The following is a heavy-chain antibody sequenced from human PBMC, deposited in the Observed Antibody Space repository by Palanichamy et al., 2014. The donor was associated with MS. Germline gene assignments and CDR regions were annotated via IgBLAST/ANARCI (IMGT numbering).Heavy chain of an antibody. CDR2: INAHTGNT. CDR3: ARLWGRGYCNNFSCPGLDS. V-gene: IGHV1-18*01. D-gene: IGHD2/OR15-2a*01. J-gene: IGHJ4*02. CDR1: GYPFSRFR. Sequence: QVQLVQSGAEVKKPGASVKVSCKASGYPFSRFRFSWVRQAPGQGLEYMGWINAHTGNTTYTQKFQGRVTMTTDTSTSTAHMELRSLRSDDTAVYYCARLWGRGYCNNFSCPGLDSWGQGTLVTVSS.